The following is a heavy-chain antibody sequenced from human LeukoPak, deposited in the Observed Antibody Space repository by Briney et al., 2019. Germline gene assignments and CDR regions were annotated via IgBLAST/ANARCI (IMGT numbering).Heavy chain of an antibody. CDR1: GVSMREYY. J-gene: IGHJ4*02. D-gene: IGHD2-8*01. CDR2: IYGSGGT. Sequence: TASETLSLTCTVSGVSMREYYWSWVRQPAGKGLEWIGRIYGSGGTNYSPSLKSRVTMSVDTSKNQFSLKLTSVTAADTAVYYCARFRCADGVCYPEDYWGQGTLVTVSS. V-gene: IGHV4-4*07. CDR3: ARFRCADGVCYPEDY.